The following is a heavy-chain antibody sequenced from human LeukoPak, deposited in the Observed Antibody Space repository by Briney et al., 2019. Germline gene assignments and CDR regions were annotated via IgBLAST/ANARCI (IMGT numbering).Heavy chain of an antibody. J-gene: IGHJ4*02. D-gene: IGHD1-26*01. CDR2: IYYSGST. V-gene: IGHV4-59*01. Sequence: PSETLSLTCTVSGGSISSYYWSWIRQPPGKGLEWIGYIYYSGSTNYNPSLKSRVTISVDTSQNQFSLKLSSVTAADTAVYYCARAQGGSYHFDHWGQGTLVTVSS. CDR3: ARAQGGSYHFDH. CDR1: GGSISSYY.